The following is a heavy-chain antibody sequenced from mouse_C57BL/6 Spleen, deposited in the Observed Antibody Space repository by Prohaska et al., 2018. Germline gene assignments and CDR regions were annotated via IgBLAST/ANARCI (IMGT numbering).Heavy chain of an antibody. V-gene: IGHV1-15*01. D-gene: IGHD1-1*01. J-gene: IGHJ1*03. CDR1: GYTFTDYE. CDR3: TRSNYYGRSPSYFDV. CDR2: IDPETGGT. Sequence: QVQLQQSGAELVRPGASVTLSCKASGYTFTDYEMHWVKQTPVHGLEWIGAIDPETGGTAYNQKFKCKAILTADKSSSTAYMELRSLTSEDSAVYYCTRSNYYGRSPSYFDVWGTGTTVTVSS.